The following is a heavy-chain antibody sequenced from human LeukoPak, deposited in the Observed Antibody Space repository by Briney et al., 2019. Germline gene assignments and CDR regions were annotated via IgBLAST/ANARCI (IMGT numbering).Heavy chain of an antibody. CDR2: INSNSTSNSIK. J-gene: IGHJ3*01. Sequence: GGSLRLSCATSGFTFSTYSMNWVRQAPGKWLEWVSYINSNSTSNSIKYYADSVQGRFTISRDNAKNSLYLQMNSLRAEDTAVYYCVRGLVWGRGTMVTVSS. V-gene: IGHV3-48*01. CDR1: GFTFSTYS. CDR3: VRGLV.